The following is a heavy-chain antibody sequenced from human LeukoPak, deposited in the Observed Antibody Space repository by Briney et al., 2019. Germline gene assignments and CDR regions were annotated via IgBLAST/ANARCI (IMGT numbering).Heavy chain of an antibody. D-gene: IGHD6-19*01. CDR1: GGSISSYY. J-gene: IGHJ3*02. CDR3: ARQYSSGFFDAFDI. V-gene: IGHV4-59*08. Sequence: EPSETLSLTCTVSGGSISSYYWSWIRHPPGKGLEWIGYIYYSGSTNYNPSLKSRVTISVDTSKNQSSLKLSSVTAADTAVYYCARQYSSGFFDAFDIWGQGTLVTVSS. CDR2: IYYSGST.